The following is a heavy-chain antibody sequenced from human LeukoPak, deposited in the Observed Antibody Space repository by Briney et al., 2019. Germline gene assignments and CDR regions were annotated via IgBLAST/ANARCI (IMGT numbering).Heavy chain of an antibody. CDR2: IYTSGST. CDR1: GGSISSGSYY. J-gene: IGHJ4*02. V-gene: IGHV4-61*02. D-gene: IGHD3-3*01. Sequence: SQTLSLTCTVSGGSISSGSYYWRWIRQPAGKGLEWIGRIYTSGSTNYNPSLKSRVTISVVTSKNQFSLKLSSVTAADTAVYYCARDRVTIFGVVPYDYWGQGTLVTVSS. CDR3: ARDRVTIFGVVPYDY.